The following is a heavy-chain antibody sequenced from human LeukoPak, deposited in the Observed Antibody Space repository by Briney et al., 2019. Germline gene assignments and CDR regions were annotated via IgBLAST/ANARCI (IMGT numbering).Heavy chain of an antibody. CDR1: GGSFSGYY. Sequence: SETLSLTCAVYGGSFSGYYWSWIRQPPGMGLEWIGEINHSGSTNYNPSLKSRVTISVDTSKNQFSLKLSSVTAADTAVYYCARGLWSGSGYSFDYWGQGTLVTVSS. J-gene: IGHJ4*02. CDR2: INHSGST. CDR3: ARGLWSGSGYSFDY. V-gene: IGHV4-34*01. D-gene: IGHD3-22*01.